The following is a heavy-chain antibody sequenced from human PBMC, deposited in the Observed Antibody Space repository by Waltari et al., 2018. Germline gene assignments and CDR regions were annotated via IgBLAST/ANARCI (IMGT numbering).Heavy chain of an antibody. CDR1: GCTFSSYA. Sequence: EVQLVESGGGLVQPGGSLRLCCAASGCTFSSYAMHWVRQAPGKGLEYVSAISSNGGSTYYANSVKGRFTISRDNSKNTLYLQMGSLRAEDMAVYYCARDRFGGGNYGSGSFDYWGQGTLVTVSS. J-gene: IGHJ4*02. CDR3: ARDRFGGGNYGSGSFDY. V-gene: IGHV3-64*01. CDR2: ISSNGGST. D-gene: IGHD3-10*01.